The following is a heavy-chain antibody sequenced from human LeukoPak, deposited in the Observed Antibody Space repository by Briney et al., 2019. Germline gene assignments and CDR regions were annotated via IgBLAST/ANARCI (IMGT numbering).Heavy chain of an antibody. J-gene: IGHJ6*02. CDR3: ARVTDYYDSSGPSGLYYYYGMDV. Sequence: ASVKVSCTASGYTFTSYGISWVRQAPGQGLEWMGWISAYNGNTNYAQKLQGRVTMTTDTSTSTAYMELRSLRSDDTAVYYCARVTDYYDSSGPSGLYYYYGMDVWGQGTTVTVSS. D-gene: IGHD3-22*01. CDR2: ISAYNGNT. CDR1: GYTFTSYG. V-gene: IGHV1-18*01.